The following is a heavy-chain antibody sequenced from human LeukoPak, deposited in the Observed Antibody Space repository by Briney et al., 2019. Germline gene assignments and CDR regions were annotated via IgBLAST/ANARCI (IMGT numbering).Heavy chain of an antibody. CDR1: GFTFNNYA. CDR2: ITASGGST. D-gene: IGHD1-1*01. V-gene: IGHV3-23*01. CDR3: ARDYPTSGIVTIFDY. Sequence: GGSLRLSCASSGFTFNNYAMTWVRQAPGKGLEWVSSITASGGSTYCADSVKGRFTISRDNSKNTLYLQMSSLRAEDTAVYYCARDYPTSGIVTIFDYWGQGTLVAVSS. J-gene: IGHJ4*02.